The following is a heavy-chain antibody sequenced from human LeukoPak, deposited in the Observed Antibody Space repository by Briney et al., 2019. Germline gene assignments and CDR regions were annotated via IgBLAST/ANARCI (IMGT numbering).Heavy chain of an antibody. CDR3: ARNWRRYDYVWGSYRYTAPDC. CDR2: ISAYNGNT. V-gene: IGHV1-18*01. Sequence: GASVKVSCKASGYTFTSYGISWVRQAPGQGLEWMGWISAYNGNTNYAQKLQGRVTMTTDTSTSTAYMELRSLRSDDTAVYYCARNWRRYDYVWGSYRYTAPDCWGQGTLVTVSS. J-gene: IGHJ4*02. D-gene: IGHD3-16*02. CDR1: GYTFTSYG.